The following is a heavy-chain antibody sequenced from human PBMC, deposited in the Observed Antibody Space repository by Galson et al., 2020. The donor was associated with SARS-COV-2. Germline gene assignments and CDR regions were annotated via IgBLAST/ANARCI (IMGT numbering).Heavy chain of an antibody. CDR2: IYPGDSDT. J-gene: IGHJ6*03. CDR3: AGRNYDFWGGYTCGELGYYYDMDV. V-gene: IGHV5-51*01. D-gene: IGHD3-3*01. CDR1: GYSFTSYL. Sequence: AESLKISCKGSGYSFTSYLLGWLRPIPGKGLEWMGIIYPGDSDTSSSPSFQGQVTISAAKSISTAYLQWNSLKASDTAMYYCAGRNYDFWGGYTCGELGYYYDMDVWGKGTTVTVSS.